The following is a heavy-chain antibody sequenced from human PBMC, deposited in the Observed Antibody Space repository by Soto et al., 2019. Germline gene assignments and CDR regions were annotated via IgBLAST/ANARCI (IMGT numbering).Heavy chain of an antibody. CDR2: IYTSGST. CDR1: GASLNNYY. Sequence: QVQLQESGPGLVKPSETLSLTCTVSGASLNNYYWSWVRQPAGKGLEWVGRIYTSGSTNYNPSLESRVTMSVDTSNNQFSLKLSSVTAADTAVYYWARGSLAPDYWGQGTLITVSS. V-gene: IGHV4-4*07. CDR3: ARGSLAPDY. J-gene: IGHJ4*02. D-gene: IGHD1-26*01.